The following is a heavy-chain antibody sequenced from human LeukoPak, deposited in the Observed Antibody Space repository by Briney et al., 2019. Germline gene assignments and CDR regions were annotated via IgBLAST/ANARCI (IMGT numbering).Heavy chain of an antibody. V-gene: IGHV1-18*01. CDR2: ISAYNGNT. CDR1: GYIFTTYG. J-gene: IGHJ4*02. D-gene: IGHD3-16*01. CDR3: ARLLRLPPFYFDY. Sequence: GASVKVSCKASGYIFTTYGISWVRQAPGQGLEWMGWISAYNGNTNYAQKLQGRVTMTTDTSASTAYMELRSLRSDDTAVYYCARLLRLPPFYFDYWGQGTLVTVSS.